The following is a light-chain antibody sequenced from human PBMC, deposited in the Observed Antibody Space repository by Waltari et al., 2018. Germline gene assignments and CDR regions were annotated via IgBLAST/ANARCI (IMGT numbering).Light chain of an antibody. CDR1: QSVSSN. CDR3: QQYNNWPPLT. Sequence: EIVMTQSPATLSVSPGERAPRPCRASQSVSSNLAWYQQKPGQAPRLLIYGASTRATGIPARFSGSGSGTEFTLTISSLQSEDFAVYYCQQYNNWPPLTFGGGTKVEIK. V-gene: IGKV3-15*01. J-gene: IGKJ4*01. CDR2: GAS.